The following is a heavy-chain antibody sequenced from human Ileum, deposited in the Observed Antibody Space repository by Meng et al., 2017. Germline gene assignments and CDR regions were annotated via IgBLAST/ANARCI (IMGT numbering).Heavy chain of an antibody. CDR3: ARYQSSGFYFDY. CDR1: GYSISSGYY. Sequence: SETLSLTCRVSGYSISSGYYWSWIRQFPGQGQEWIGTINHSGRTYYNPSLQSRVTVSVDTSLNQFSLNFNSVTAADTALYYCARYQSSGFYFDYWGQGTLVTVSS. CDR2: INHSGRT. D-gene: IGHD6-19*01. J-gene: IGHJ4*02. V-gene: IGHV4-38-2*01.